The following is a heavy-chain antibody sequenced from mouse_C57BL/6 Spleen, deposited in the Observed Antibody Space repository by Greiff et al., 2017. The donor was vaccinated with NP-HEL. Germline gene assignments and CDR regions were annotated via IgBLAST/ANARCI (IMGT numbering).Heavy chain of an antibody. CDR1: GYTFTSYW. CDR3: ARGDLLRRFAY. D-gene: IGHD1-1*01. V-gene: IGHV1-55*01. Sequence: QVQLQQPGAELVKPGASVKMSCKASGYTFTSYWITWVKQRPGQGLEWIGDIYPGSGGTKYNEKFKSKATLTVDKPSSTAYMQLSSLTSEDSAVYYCARGDLLRRFAYWGQGTLVTVSA. CDR2: IYPGSGGT. J-gene: IGHJ3*01.